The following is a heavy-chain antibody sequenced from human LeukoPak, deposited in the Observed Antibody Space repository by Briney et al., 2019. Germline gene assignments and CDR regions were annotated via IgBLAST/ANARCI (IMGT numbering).Heavy chain of an antibody. V-gene: IGHV1-8*01. J-gene: IGHJ4*02. Sequence: ASVKVSCKVSGYTLTELSMHWVRQATGQGLEWMGWMNPNSGNTGYARKFQGRVTMTRNTSISTAYMELSSLRSEDTAVYYCARGEVDYWGQGTLVTVSS. CDR2: MNPNSGNT. CDR3: ARGEVDY. CDR1: GYTLTELS.